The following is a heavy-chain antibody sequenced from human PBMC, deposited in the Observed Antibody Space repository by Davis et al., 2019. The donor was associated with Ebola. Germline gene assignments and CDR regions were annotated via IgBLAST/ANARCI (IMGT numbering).Heavy chain of an antibody. D-gene: IGHD2-15*01. CDR2: IYYGGST. CDR3: ARVPSGDYGLDV. J-gene: IGHJ6*02. V-gene: IGHV4-61*01. Sequence: MPGGSLRLSCTVSGGSVSSGSYYWSWIRQPPEKGLEWVGYIYYGGSTNYNPSLKSRVTISVDASKNQFSLKLSSVTAADTAVYYCARVPSGDYGLDVWGQGTTVTVSS. CDR1: GGSVSSGSYY.